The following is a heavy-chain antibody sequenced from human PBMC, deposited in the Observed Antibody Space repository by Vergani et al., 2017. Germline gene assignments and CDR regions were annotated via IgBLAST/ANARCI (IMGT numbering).Heavy chain of an antibody. CDR3: ARGEVRGIAASRYYYYYYMDV. D-gene: IGHD6-25*01. Sequence: QVQLQQWGAGLLKPSETLSLTCAVYGGSFSGYYWGWIRQPPGKGLEWIGEINHSGSTNYNPSLTSRVTISVDTSKNQFSLKLSSVTAADTAVYYCARGEVRGIAASRYYYYYYMDVWGKGTTVTVSS. CDR1: GGSFSGYY. J-gene: IGHJ6*03. V-gene: IGHV4-34*01. CDR2: INHSGST.